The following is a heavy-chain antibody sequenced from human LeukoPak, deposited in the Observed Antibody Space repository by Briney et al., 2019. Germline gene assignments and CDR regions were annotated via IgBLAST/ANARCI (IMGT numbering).Heavy chain of an antibody. Sequence: PGGSLRLSCAVSGFTFTDHAMTWVRQAPGKGLEWVSGISGAGGGTYYAASVKGRFTISRDNAKNSLFLQMNSLRAEDTAVYYCARVVIRVIDYWGQGTLVTVSS. CDR1: GFTFTDHA. V-gene: IGHV3-23*01. J-gene: IGHJ4*02. CDR3: ARVVIRVIDY. D-gene: IGHD2-21*01. CDR2: ISGAGGGT.